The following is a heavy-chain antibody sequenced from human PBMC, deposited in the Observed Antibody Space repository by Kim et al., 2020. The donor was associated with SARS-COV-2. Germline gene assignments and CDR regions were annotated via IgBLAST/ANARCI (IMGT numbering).Heavy chain of an antibody. J-gene: IGHJ4*02. D-gene: IGHD2-2*01. CDR3: AKDKVVPAACFDY. Sequence: YADSVKGRFTISRDNSKNTLYLQMNSLRAEDTAVYYCAKDKVVPAACFDYWGQGTLVTVSS. V-gene: IGHV3-23*01.